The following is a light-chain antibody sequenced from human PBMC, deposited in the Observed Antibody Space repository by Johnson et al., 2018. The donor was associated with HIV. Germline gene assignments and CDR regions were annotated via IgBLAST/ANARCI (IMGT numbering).Light chain of an antibody. Sequence: QPVLTQPPSVSAAPGQKVTISCSGSSSNIGNNYVSWYQQLPGTAPKLLIYDNNKRPSGIPDRFSGSKSGTSATLGITGLQTGDEADYYCGTWDSSLIENVCGTGTKVTVL. CDR1: SSNIGNNY. CDR2: DNN. CDR3: GTWDSSLIENV. V-gene: IGLV1-51*01. J-gene: IGLJ1*01.